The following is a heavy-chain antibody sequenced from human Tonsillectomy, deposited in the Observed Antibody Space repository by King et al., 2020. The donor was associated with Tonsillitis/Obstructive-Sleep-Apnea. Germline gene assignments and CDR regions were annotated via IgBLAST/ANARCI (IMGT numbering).Heavy chain of an antibody. D-gene: IGHD1-26*01. Sequence: VQLVESGGGLVQPGGSLRLSCAASGFTFSSYAMSWVRQAPGKGLEWVSAISGSGGSTYYADSVKGRFTISRDNSKNTLYLQMNSLRAEDTAVYYCAKAVGATNYYYYGMDVWGQGPTVTVSS. V-gene: IGHV3-23*04. CDR2: ISGSGGST. J-gene: IGHJ6*02. CDR1: GFTFSSYA. CDR3: AKAVGATNYYYYGMDV.